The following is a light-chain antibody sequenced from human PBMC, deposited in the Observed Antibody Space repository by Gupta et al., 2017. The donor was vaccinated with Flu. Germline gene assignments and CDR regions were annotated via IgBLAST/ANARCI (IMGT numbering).Light chain of an antibody. CDR2: GAS. Sequence: EEKASLCCRDSQSVRSNLAWYQQKPGQAPKLLMYGASTRDTGIPARFSVSGSGTDFTLTISSLQSEDVAVYFCQQYHNTPRTFGQGSKVEIK. J-gene: IGKJ1*01. CDR1: QSVRSN. V-gene: IGKV3-15*01. CDR3: QQYHNTPRT.